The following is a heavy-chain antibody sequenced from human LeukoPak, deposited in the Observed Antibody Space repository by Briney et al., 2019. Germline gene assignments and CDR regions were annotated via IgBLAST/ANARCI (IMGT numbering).Heavy chain of an antibody. Sequence: ASVKVSCKASGYTFTDYYIHWVRQAPGQGLEWMGWINPNSGGTNYAQKFRGRVIMTRDTSISTAYMELSRLRSDDTAVYYCARGSTSPNNLDYWGQGTLVTVSS. CDR2: INPNSGGT. CDR1: GYTFTDYY. CDR3: ARGSTSPNNLDY. J-gene: IGHJ4*02. V-gene: IGHV1-2*02. D-gene: IGHD2-2*01.